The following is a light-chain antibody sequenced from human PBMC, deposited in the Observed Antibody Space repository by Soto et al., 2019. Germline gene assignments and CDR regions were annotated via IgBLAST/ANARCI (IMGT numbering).Light chain of an antibody. Sequence: QSALTQPASVSGSPGQSITISCTGTSSDVGSYNFVSWYQHHPGKAPKLIIYVVNLRPSGVSNRFSGSKSGTTASLTISWLPAEDEGDYYCCSYAGSLSWVFGGGTKVTVL. CDR1: SSDVGSYNF. CDR3: CSYAGSLSWV. V-gene: IGLV2-23*02. J-gene: IGLJ3*02. CDR2: VVN.